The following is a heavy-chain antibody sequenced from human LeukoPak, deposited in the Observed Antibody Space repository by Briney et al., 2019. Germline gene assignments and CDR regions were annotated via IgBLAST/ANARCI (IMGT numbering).Heavy chain of an antibody. V-gene: IGHV4-30-4*08. CDR1: GGSISSGDYY. CDR2: IYYSGST. CDR3: ARDPGRNYYYYYMDV. Sequence: SQTLSLTCTVSGGSISSGDYYWSWIRQPPGKGLEWIGYIYYSGSTYYNPSLKSRVTISVDTSKNQFFLKLSSVTAADTAVYYCARDPGRNYYYYYMDVWGKGTTVTVSS. J-gene: IGHJ6*03.